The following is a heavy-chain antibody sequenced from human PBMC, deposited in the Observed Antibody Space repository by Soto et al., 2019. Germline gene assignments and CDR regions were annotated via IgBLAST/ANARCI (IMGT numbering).Heavy chain of an antibody. D-gene: IGHD5-18*01. CDR2: HYHSGAT. CDR3: ARLPHHSTYYFDY. V-gene: IGHV4-31*03. CDR1: GGSISTGQYY. J-gene: IGHJ4*02. Sequence: PSETLSLTCTVYGGSISTGQYYWRWLRQHPEKGLEWIGYHYHSGATFHSPSLESRLTISVDTSKNQFSLKLRSVTAADTAVYYCARLPHHSTYYFDYWGQGALVTVS.